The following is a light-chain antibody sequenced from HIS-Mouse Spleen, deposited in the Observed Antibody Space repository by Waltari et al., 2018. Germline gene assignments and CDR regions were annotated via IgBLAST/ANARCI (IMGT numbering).Light chain of an antibody. CDR1: SRDVAGYNY. CDR3: SSYTSSSTYV. V-gene: IGLV2-14*01. Sequence: QSALTQPASVSGSPGQSITISCTGTSRDVAGYNYVPWYQQHPGKAPKLMIYEVSNRPSGVSNRFSGSKSGNTASLTISGLQAEDEADYYCSSYTSSSTYVFGTGTKVTVL. CDR2: EVS. J-gene: IGLJ1*01.